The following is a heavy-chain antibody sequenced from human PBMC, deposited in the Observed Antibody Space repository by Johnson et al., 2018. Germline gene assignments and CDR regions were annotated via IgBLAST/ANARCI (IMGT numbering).Heavy chain of an antibody. Sequence: QVQLQESGPGLVKPSETLSLTCTVSGGSISSYYWSWIRQPPGKGLEWIGYIYYSGSTNYNPSLKSRVTISVDTSKNQFSLKLSSGTAADTAVYYCAGGEVVGSFDIWGQGTMVTVSS. CDR3: AGGEVVGSFDI. J-gene: IGHJ3*02. V-gene: IGHV4-59*08. D-gene: IGHD2-2*01. CDR2: IYYSGST. CDR1: GGSISSYY.